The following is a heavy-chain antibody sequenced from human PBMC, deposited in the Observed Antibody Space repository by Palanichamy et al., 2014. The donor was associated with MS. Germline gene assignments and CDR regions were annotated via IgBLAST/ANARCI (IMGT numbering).Heavy chain of an antibody. CDR2: ISYDGSNK. CDR1: YP. J-gene: IGHJ4*02. CDR3: ARGEWLDY. Sequence: YPIHWVRQAPGKGLEWVALISYDGSNKYYADSVKGRFIISRDNSKNTLYLQMNSLRPEDTAVYYCARGEWLDYWGQGTLVTTSS. D-gene: IGHD3-3*01. V-gene: IGHV3-30-3*01.